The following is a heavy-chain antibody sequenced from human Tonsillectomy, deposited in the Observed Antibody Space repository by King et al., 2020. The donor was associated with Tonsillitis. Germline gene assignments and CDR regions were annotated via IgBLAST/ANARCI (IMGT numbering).Heavy chain of an antibody. CDR2: IYSGGGT. CDR3: ARGPSWVGDY. D-gene: IGHD3-10*01. V-gene: IGHV3-66*01. Sequence: VQLVESGGGLVQPGGSLRLSCAASGFTVSSSYMTWVRQAPGKGLEWVSVIYSGGGTYYADSVKGRFTISRDNSKNTLYFQMNSLRVEDTAVYYCARGPSWVGDYWGQGPLVTVSS. J-gene: IGHJ4*02. CDR1: GFTVSSSY.